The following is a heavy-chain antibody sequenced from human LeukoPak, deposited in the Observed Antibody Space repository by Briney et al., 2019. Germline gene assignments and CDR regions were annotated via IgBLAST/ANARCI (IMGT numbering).Heavy chain of an antibody. CDR3: AKLDYGGNHAVDY. CDR1: GFTFSSYW. CDR2: INTDGSST. D-gene: IGHD4-23*01. J-gene: IGHJ4*02. V-gene: IGHV3-74*01. Sequence: PGGSLRLSCAASGFTFSSYWLHWVRQAPGKGLVWVSRINTDGSSTSYADSVKGRFTISRDNAKNTLYLQMNSLRAEDTALYYCAKLDYGGNHAVDYWGQGTLVTVSS.